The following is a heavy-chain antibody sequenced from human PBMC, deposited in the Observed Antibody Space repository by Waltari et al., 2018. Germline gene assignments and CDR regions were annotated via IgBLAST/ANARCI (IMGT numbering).Heavy chain of an antibody. CDR2: IYYSGST. CDR3: ASPSGSDTAMVTFDY. Sequence: QLQLQESGPGLVKPSETLSLTCTVSGCSISSSSYYWGWIRQPPGKGLEWIGSIYYSGSTYYNPSLKSRVTISVDTSKNQFSLKLSSVTAADTAVYYCASPSGSDTAMVTFDYWGQGTLVTVSS. J-gene: IGHJ4*02. D-gene: IGHD5-18*01. V-gene: IGHV4-39*01. CDR1: GCSISSSSYY.